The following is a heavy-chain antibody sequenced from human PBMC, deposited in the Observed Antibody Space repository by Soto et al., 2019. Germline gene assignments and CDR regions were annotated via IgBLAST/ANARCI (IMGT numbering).Heavy chain of an antibody. CDR2: ISAHNGDT. J-gene: IGHJ4*02. D-gene: IGHD3-22*01. CDR3: ATEPIYYNDGSGDYPLGH. V-gene: IGHV1-18*04. CDR1: GYSFATYG. Sequence: QVQLVQSGAEVKKPGASVKVSCKASGYSFATYGFSWVRQAPGQGLECVGWISAHNGDTHYSQKFQGRVTLTTDTSTNTGYKELRSLTSDDTAVYFCATEPIYYNDGSGDYPLGHWGQGTLVTVSS.